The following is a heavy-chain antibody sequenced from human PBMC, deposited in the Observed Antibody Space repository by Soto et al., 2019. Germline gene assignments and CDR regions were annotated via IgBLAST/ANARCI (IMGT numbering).Heavy chain of an antibody. Sequence: SETLSLTCTVSGDSFGTYYWSWIRQAPGKGLEWIGFISYTGSTTYNPSLESRVTISIDTSKNQFSLNLNSVTAADTAVYYCASDPGVTMVRGSLFYGVDVWGQGTTVTVSS. J-gene: IGHJ6*02. CDR3: ASDPGVTMVRGSLFYGVDV. D-gene: IGHD3-10*01. CDR2: ISYTGST. CDR1: GDSFGTYY. V-gene: IGHV4-59*01.